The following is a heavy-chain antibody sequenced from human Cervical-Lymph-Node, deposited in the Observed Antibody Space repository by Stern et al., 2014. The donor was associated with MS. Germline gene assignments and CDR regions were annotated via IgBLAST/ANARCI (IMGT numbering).Heavy chain of an antibody. J-gene: IGHJ3*02. D-gene: IGHD4-17*01. CDR2: ISSGGNYI. CDR1: GFSFSSYS. V-gene: IGHV3-21*01. Sequence: EVHLVESGGGLVKPGGSLRLSCEASGFSFSSYSMNWVRQAPGKGLVWVASISSGGNYIYYAGSMKGRFTVSRDKAKNSLYLQMNGLRVEDTAVYYCARVGNFGANIDAFDIWGLGTMVTVSS. CDR3: ARVGNFGANIDAFDI.